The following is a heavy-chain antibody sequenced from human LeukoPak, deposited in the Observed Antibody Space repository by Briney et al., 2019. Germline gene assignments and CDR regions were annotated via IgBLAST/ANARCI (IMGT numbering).Heavy chain of an antibody. CDR1: GFTFSDHF. D-gene: IGHD5-12*01. CDR3: ARFRINIVATTSGHFDL. J-gene: IGHJ2*01. Sequence: GGSLRLSCAASGFTFSDHFMSWIRQAPGKGLEWVSYTSSSSSYTNYADSVKGRFTISRDNAKNSLHLQMNSLRAEDTAMYYCARFRINIVATTSGHFDLWGRGTQVTVSS. V-gene: IGHV3-11*03. CDR2: TSSSSSYT.